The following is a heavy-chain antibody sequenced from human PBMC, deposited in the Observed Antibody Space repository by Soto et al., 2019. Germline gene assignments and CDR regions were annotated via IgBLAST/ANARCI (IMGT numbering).Heavy chain of an antibody. V-gene: IGHV3-74*01. CDR3: ASDLSGRADV. CDR2: MNEDGGAT. D-gene: IGHD3-10*01. CDR1: GFTFSSYW. J-gene: IGHJ6*02. Sequence: RRLSCAASGFTFSSYWMHWVRQAPGKGLVWVSRMNEDGGATDYADSVKGRFTISRDNAKNTLYLQMNSLRVEDTAVYYCASDLSGRADVWGQGTTVTVSS.